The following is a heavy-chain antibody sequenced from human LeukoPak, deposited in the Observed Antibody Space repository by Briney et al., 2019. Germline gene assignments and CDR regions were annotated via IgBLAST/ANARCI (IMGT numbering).Heavy chain of an antibody. Sequence: GGSLRLSCAASGFTFSSHRMSWVRQAPGKGLEWVANIKKDGSEKYYVDSVKGRFTISRDNAKNSLYLQMNSLRAEDTALYYCAKDFHRLGEFDAFDIWGQGTMVTVSS. CDR2: IKKDGSEK. J-gene: IGHJ3*02. V-gene: IGHV3-7*03. CDR3: AKDFHRLGEFDAFDI. D-gene: IGHD3-16*01. CDR1: GFTFSSHR.